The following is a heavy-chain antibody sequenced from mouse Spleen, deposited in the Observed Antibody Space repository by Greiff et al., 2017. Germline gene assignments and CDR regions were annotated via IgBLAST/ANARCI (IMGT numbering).Heavy chain of an antibody. V-gene: IGHV1-87*01. CDR3: ASWLLRAMDY. Sequence: QVQLQQSGAELARPGASVKLSCKASGYTFTSYWMQWVKQRPGQGLEWIGAIYPGDGDTRYTQKFKGKATLTADKSSSTAYMQLSSLASEDSAVYYCASWLLRAMDYWGQGTSVTVSS. J-gene: IGHJ4*01. CDR1: GYTFTSYW. CDR2: IYPGDGDT. D-gene: IGHD2-3*01.